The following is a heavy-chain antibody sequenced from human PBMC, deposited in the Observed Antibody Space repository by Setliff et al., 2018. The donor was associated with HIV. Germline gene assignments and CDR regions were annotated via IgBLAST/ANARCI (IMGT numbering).Heavy chain of an antibody. CDR1: GFSFSNYW. CDR3: ANLWELGA. D-gene: IGHD3-16*01. CDR2: IKQDGSEI. V-gene: IGHV3-7*03. Sequence: GGSLRLSCAASGFSFSNYWMDWVRQAPGKGLEWVATIKQDGSEIYYMDSVKGRFTISRDNARTSLFLEMRSLRDEDTAVYLCANLWELGAWGQGTLVTVSS. J-gene: IGHJ5*02.